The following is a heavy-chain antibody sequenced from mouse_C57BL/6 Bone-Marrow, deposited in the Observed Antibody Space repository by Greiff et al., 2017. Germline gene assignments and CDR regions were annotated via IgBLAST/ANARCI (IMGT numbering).Heavy chain of an antibody. CDR3: ARHTLFITTVD. J-gene: IGHJ2*01. V-gene: IGHV1-59*01. D-gene: IGHD1-1*01. CDR2: IDPSDSYT. Sequence: QVQLQQPGAELVRPGTSVKLSCKASGYTFTSYWMHWVKQRPGQGLEWIGVIDPSDSYTNYNQKFKGKATLTVDTSSSTAYMQLSSLTSEDSAVYYCARHTLFITTVDRGQGTTLTVSS. CDR1: GYTFTSYW.